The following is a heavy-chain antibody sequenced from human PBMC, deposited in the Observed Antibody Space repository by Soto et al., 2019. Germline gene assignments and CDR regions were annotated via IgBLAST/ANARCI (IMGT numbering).Heavy chain of an antibody. CDR1: GFTFNLYA. CDR2: ISAGGVST. Sequence: GGSLRLSCAASGFTFNLYAMNWVRQAPGKGLEWVSAISAGGVSTYYADSVKGRFSISRDNSKNTLYLQWNSLKASDTAIYYCSRRLGAVAGDYWGQGTQVTVSS. V-gene: IGHV3-23*01. J-gene: IGHJ4*02. D-gene: IGHD6-19*01. CDR3: SRRLGAVAGDY.